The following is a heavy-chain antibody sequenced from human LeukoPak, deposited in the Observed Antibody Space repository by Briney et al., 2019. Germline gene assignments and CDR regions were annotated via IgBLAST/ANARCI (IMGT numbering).Heavy chain of an antibody. V-gene: IGHV3-48*01. CDR2: ISFSSNTI. CDR1: GFTFNSYS. Sequence: GGSLRLSCAPSGFTFNSYSMNWVRQAPGKGLEWVSYISFSSNTIYYADSVKGRFTISRDNDKNSLYLQMNNLRAEDTAVYYCARDPASYWGRGTLVTVSS. CDR3: ARDPASY. J-gene: IGHJ4*02.